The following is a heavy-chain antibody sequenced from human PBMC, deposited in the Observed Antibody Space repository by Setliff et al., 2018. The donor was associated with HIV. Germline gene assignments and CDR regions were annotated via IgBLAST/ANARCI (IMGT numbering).Heavy chain of an antibody. D-gene: IGHD3-22*01. J-gene: IGHJ4*02. V-gene: IGHV4-39*07. CDR1: GDSLSSTGDH. CDR2: VYSSGST. Sequence: SETLSLTCTVSGDSLSSTGDHWGWIRQPPGRGLERIGNVYSSGSTYYNPSLKSRVTISVDTSKNQSSLKMISVTAADTAVYYCARDPHSYDTSGHYSWFYFDFWGQGTLVTVSS. CDR3: ARDPHSYDTSGHYSWFYFDF.